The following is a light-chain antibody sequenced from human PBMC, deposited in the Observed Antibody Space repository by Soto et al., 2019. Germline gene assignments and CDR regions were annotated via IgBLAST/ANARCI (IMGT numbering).Light chain of an antibody. CDR1: RDVGSD. CDR3: LQEYGDSWT. CDR2: AAS. Sequence: TQMTQSPLSLSASVGAKIIINCRASRDVGSDVSWYQQKPGQAPKLVIYAASNLYTGGPSRFSGRRSGTEFTRTISSLQTEDFATYYCLQEYGDSWTCGQGTTVEIE. V-gene: IGKV1-6*01. J-gene: IGKJ1*01.